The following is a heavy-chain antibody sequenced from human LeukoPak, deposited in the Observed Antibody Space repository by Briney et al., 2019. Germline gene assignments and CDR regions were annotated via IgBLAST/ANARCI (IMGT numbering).Heavy chain of an antibody. CDR3: ARDVPVSNGESKGIFDY. CDR1: GGTFSSYA. Sequence: SVKVSCKASGGTFSSYAISWVRHAPGQGLEWMGRIIPILGIANYAQKFQGRVTITADKSTSTAYMELSSLRSEDTAVYYCARDVPVSNGESKGIFDYWGQGTLVTVSS. J-gene: IGHJ4*02. V-gene: IGHV1-69*04. D-gene: IGHD2/OR15-2a*01. CDR2: IIPILGIA.